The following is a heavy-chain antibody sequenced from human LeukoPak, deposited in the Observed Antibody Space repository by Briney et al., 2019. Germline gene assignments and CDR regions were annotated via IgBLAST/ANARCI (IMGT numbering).Heavy chain of an antibody. Sequence: SETLSLTCTVSGGSISSGSYYWSWIRQPAGKGLEWIGRIYASGSTNYNPSLKSRVTISVDTSKNQLSLKLSSVTAADTAVYYCAGASAGSLEWLSPFDYWGQGTLVTVSS. V-gene: IGHV4-61*02. D-gene: IGHD3-3*01. CDR2: IYASGST. J-gene: IGHJ4*02. CDR1: GGSISSGSYY. CDR3: AGASAGSLEWLSPFDY.